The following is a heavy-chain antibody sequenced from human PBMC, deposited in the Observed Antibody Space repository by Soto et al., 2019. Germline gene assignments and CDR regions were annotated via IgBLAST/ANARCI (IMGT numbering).Heavy chain of an antibody. CDR1: GYAFTSHG. Sequence: GASVKVSCKASGYAFTSHGISWVRQAPGQGLEWMGWIRAYNGNTNYAQNLQDRVTMTTDTSTSTAYMELRSLRSDDTAVYYCARGLDSYYYAMDVWGQGTTVTVSS. CDR2: IRAYNGNT. V-gene: IGHV1-18*01. CDR3: ARGLDSYYYAMDV. D-gene: IGHD6-6*01. J-gene: IGHJ6*02.